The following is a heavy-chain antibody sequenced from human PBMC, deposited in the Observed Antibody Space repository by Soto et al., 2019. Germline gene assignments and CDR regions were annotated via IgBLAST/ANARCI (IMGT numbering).Heavy chain of an antibody. V-gene: IGHV4-4*02. CDR2: IYHSGST. Sequence: QVQLQESGPGLVKPSGTLSLTCAVSGGSISSSNWWSWVRQPPGKGLEWIGEIYHSGSTNYNPSLKGRVTISVDKSKNQFSLKLSSVTAADTAVYYCARGYSGYDISYYFDYWGQGTLVTVSS. D-gene: IGHD5-12*01. CDR1: GGSISSSNW. CDR3: ARGYSGYDISYYFDY. J-gene: IGHJ4*02.